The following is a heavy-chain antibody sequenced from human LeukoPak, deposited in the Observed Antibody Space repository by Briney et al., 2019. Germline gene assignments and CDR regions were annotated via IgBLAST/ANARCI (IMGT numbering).Heavy chain of an antibody. J-gene: IGHJ4*02. Sequence: PGGSLRLSCAASGFTFSTLRVNWVRQPPGKGLEWVSSISSSHIYYADSVRGRFTISRDDAKNSLYLQMNSLRAEDTAVYYCAREPYDSGGGWGQGTLVTVSS. CDR1: GFTFSTLR. D-gene: IGHD3-22*01. V-gene: IGHV3-21*06. CDR2: ISSSHI. CDR3: AREPYDSGGG.